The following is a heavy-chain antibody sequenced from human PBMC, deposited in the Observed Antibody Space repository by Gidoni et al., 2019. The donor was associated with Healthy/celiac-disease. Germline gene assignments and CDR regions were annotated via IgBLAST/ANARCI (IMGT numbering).Heavy chain of an antibody. CDR2: INHSGST. CDR1: GGSFSGYY. D-gene: IGHD3-3*01. Sequence: QVQLQQWGAGLLKPSETLSLTCAVYGGSFSGYYWSWIRQPPGKGLEWIGEINHSGSTNYNPSLKSRVTISVDTSKNQFSLKLSSVTAADTAVYYCARGRYLTKDFWSGYYDTTSNWFDPWGQGTLVTVSS. V-gene: IGHV4-34*01. J-gene: IGHJ5*02. CDR3: ARGRYLTKDFWSGYYDTTSNWFDP.